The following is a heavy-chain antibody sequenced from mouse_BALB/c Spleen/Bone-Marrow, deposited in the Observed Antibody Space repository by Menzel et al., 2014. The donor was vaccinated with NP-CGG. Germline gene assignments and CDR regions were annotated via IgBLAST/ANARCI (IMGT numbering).Heavy chain of an antibody. CDR3: TREGYYGSSYVDY. J-gene: IGHJ2*01. CDR2: IYPPDSYT. Sequence: QVHVKQSGAELVRPGASVKLSCKASGYTFTSYWINWVKQRPGQGLEWIGNIYPPDSYTNYNQKFKDKATLTVDKSSSTAYMQLSSPTSEDSAVYYCTREGYYGSSYVDYWGQGTTLTVSS. CDR1: GYTFTSYW. D-gene: IGHD1-1*01. V-gene: IGHV1-69*02.